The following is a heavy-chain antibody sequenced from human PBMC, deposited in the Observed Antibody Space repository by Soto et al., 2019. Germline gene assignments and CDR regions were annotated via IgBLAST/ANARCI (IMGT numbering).Heavy chain of an antibody. CDR3: AKERATTTAVDY. J-gene: IGHJ4*02. Sequence: GGSLRLSCAASGFTFNTYAMHWVRQAPGKGLEWVSIISASGGSTYYADSVKGRFTISRDNTKNTLFLQMNSLRAEDTAVYYCAKERATTTAVDYWGQGALVTVSS. V-gene: IGHV3-23*01. CDR1: GFTFNTYA. CDR2: ISASGGST. D-gene: IGHD4-17*01.